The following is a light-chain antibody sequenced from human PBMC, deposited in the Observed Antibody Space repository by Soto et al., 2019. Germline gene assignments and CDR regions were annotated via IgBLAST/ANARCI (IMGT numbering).Light chain of an antibody. CDR3: SSYTTSNTRQIV. V-gene: IGLV2-14*03. CDR2: DVS. J-gene: IGLJ1*01. Sequence: QSALTQPASVSGSPGQSITISCAGTSADIGAFNYVSWYQHHPGKAPKLLIYDVSDRPSGVSTRFSASKSADTASLTISGLQADDEADYHCSSYTTSNTRQIVFGTGTKVTVL. CDR1: SADIGAFNY.